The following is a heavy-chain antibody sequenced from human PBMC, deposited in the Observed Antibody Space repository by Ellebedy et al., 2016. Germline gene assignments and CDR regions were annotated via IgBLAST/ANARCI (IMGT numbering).Heavy chain of an antibody. Sequence: SETLSLTCTVSGGSIRGSSYYWGWIRQPPGKGLESIGTIYYSGSTYYHPSFWGRVTMSVDTSKNQFSLNLTSVTAADTAVYYCASGYTTSWYSHWGQGTLVTVSS. CDR2: IYYSGST. J-gene: IGHJ4*02. CDR3: ASGYTTSWYSH. V-gene: IGHV4-39*07. CDR1: GGSIRGSSYY. D-gene: IGHD6-13*01.